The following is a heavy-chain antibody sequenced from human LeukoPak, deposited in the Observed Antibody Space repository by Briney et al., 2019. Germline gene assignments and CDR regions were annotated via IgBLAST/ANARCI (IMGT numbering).Heavy chain of an antibody. J-gene: IGHJ4*02. CDR1: GFTFSSYG. D-gene: IGHD2-2*02. Sequence: GGPLRLSCAASGFTFSSYGMHWVRQAPGKGLEWVAVISYDGSNKYYVDSVKGRFIISRDNAEISLYLQMTSLRAEDTAVYYCARRAARRYCTNTNCDKLAFDYWAQGTLVTVSS. CDR3: ARRAARRYCTNTNCDKLAFDY. V-gene: IGHV3-30*03. CDR2: ISYDGSNK.